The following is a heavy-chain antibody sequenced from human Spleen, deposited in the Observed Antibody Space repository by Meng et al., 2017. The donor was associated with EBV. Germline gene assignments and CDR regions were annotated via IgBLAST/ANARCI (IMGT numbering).Heavy chain of an antibody. J-gene: IGHJ4*02. D-gene: IGHD5-12*01. CDR1: GASIRSSSYY. CDR3: TRGTTIRDY. CDR2: VYYGVST. Sequence: LQLQESGPGLVKPPETLSLTCTGSGASIRSSSYYWGWIRQPPGKGLEWIGSVYYGVSTYYSPSVKSRATISVDTSKNQFSLNLNSVTAADTAVYYCTRGTTIRDYWGQGTLVTVSS. V-gene: IGHV4-39*07.